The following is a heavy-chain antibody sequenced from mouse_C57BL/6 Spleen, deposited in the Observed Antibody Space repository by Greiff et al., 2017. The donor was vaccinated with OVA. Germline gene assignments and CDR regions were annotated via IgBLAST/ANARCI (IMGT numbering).Heavy chain of an antibody. Sequence: QVQLQQPGAELVKPGASVKLSCKASGYTFTSYWMQWVKQRPGQGLEWIGEIDPSDSYTNYNQKFKGKATLTVDTSSSTAYMQLSSLTSEDSAVYYCARGRTTVVATVYWYFDVWGTGTTVTVSS. CDR2: IDPSDSYT. J-gene: IGHJ1*03. V-gene: IGHV1-50*01. D-gene: IGHD1-1*01. CDR1: GYTFTSYW. CDR3: ARGRTTVVATVYWYFDV.